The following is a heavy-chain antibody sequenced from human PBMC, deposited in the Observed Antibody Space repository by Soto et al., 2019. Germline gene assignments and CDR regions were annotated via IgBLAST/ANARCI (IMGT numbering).Heavy chain of an antibody. CDR2: MNPNSGNT. D-gene: IGHD6-19*01. Sequence: QVQLVQSGAEVKKPGASVKVSCKASGYTFTSYDINWVRQATGQGLEWMGWMNPNSGNTGYAKKFQGRVTMTRTTSIGTAYMELSSLRSEDTAVYYCATRASRQPALGTRSGWYDYWGQGTLVTVSS. V-gene: IGHV1-8*01. J-gene: IGHJ4*02. CDR3: ATRASRQPALGTRSGWYDY. CDR1: GYTFTSYD.